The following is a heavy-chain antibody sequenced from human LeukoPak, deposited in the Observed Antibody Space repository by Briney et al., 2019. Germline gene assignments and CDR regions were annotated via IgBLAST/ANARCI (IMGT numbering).Heavy chain of an antibody. V-gene: IGHV4-39*01. Sequence: PSETLSLTCTVSGVSISSSNSYWGWIRQPPGKGLEWIGSIYYSGNTYYNASLKSQVSISIDTSKNQFSLKLTSVTAADTAVYYCAREEDYDILTGQGHFDYWGQGTLVTVSS. D-gene: IGHD3-9*01. J-gene: IGHJ4*02. CDR1: GVSISSSNSY. CDR3: AREEDYDILTGQGHFDY. CDR2: IYYSGNT.